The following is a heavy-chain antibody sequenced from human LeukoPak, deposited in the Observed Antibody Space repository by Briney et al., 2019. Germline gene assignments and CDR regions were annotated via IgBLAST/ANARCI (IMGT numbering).Heavy chain of an antibody. CDR1: AFSFSSDW. CDR3: AELGITMIGGV. Sequence: GGSLSLSCAASAFSFSSDWMIWVRQAPGKGLEWVANIKPDGSEKYYLDSVKGRFTVFRDNAKKSLYLQMNSLRAEDTAVYYFAELGITMIGGVWGKGTTVTISS. V-gene: IGHV3-7*01. CDR2: IKPDGSEK. D-gene: IGHD3-10*02. J-gene: IGHJ6*04.